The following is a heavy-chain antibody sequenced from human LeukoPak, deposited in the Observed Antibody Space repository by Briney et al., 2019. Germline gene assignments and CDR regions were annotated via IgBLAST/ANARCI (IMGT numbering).Heavy chain of an antibody. D-gene: IGHD2-21*02. Sequence: SETLSLTCAVYGGSFSGYYWSWIRQPPGKGLEWIGEINHSGSTNYNPSLKSRVTISVDTSKNQFSLKLSSVTAADTAVYYCARGTATIPAFFDYWGQGTLVTVSS. V-gene: IGHV4-34*01. J-gene: IGHJ4*02. CDR2: INHSGST. CDR3: ARGTATIPAFFDY. CDR1: GGSFSGYY.